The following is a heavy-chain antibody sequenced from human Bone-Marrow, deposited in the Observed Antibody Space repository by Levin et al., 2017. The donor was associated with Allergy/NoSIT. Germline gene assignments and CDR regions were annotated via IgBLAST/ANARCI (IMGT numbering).Heavy chain of an antibody. CDR1: GFIFSDHD. D-gene: IGHD1-26*01. CDR3: TRWLAGAPMN. V-gene: IGHV3-72*01. Sequence: GESLKISCVASGFIFSDHDLDWVRQAPGKGLEWVGRAKNKGQNYIIQYAVSVQGRFTISRDEYRSCLYLQMHSLRTEDTAMYYCTRWLAGAPMNWGQGTVVTVSS. CDR2: AKNKGQNYII. J-gene: IGHJ4*02.